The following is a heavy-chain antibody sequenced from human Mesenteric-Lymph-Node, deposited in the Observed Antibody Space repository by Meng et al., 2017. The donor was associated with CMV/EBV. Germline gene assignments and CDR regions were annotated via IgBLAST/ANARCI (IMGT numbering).Heavy chain of an antibody. Sequence: ASGYTFTSFGISWVRQAPGQGLEWMAWISAYNGDTRYAQKVQGRVTMTTDTSTSTTYMELRSLTSEDTAIYFCARDRGRDTWIENIDYWGQGTLVTVSS. J-gene: IGHJ4*02. CDR2: ISAYNGDT. D-gene: IGHD1-1*01. CDR1: GYTFTSFG. CDR3: ARDRGRDTWIENIDY. V-gene: IGHV1-18*04.